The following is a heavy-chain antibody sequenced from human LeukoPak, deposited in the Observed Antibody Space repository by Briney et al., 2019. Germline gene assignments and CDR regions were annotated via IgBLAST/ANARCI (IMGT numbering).Heavy chain of an antibody. Sequence: ASVKVSCKASGYTFTGYYMHWVRQAPGQGLEWMGWINPNSGGTNYAQKFQGRVTMTRDTSISTAYMELSRLRSDDTAVYYCARCSNYYYYMDVWGKGTTVTVSS. V-gene: IGHV1-2*02. CDR2: INPNSGGT. D-gene: IGHD2-15*01. J-gene: IGHJ6*03. CDR1: GYTFTGYY. CDR3: ARCSNYYYYMDV.